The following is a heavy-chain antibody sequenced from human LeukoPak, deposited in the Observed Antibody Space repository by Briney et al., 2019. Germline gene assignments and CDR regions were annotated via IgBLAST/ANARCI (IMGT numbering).Heavy chain of an antibody. D-gene: IGHD3-22*01. J-gene: IGHJ4*02. CDR2: ISSSSSYI. V-gene: IGHV3-21*01. CDR3: ARDHKFYSSGYYGY. CDR1: GFTFSSYI. Sequence: PGGSLKLSWAAFGFTFSSYIMNWGRQAAGKRLEWVSSISSSSSYIYYADSVKGRFTISRDNAKNSLYLQMNSLRAEDTAVYYCARDHKFYSSGYYGYWGQGTLVTVSS.